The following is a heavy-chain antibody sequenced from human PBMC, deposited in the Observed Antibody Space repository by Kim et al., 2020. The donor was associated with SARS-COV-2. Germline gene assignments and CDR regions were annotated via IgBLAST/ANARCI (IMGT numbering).Heavy chain of an antibody. CDR1: GFTFSSYE. Sequence: GGSLRLSCAASGFTFSSYEMNWVRQAPGKGLEWVSYIIGSGTTIYYADSVRGRFTISRDNDKNSLYLQMNSLRAEDTAVYYCASGPNYSPFDYWGQGTLVTVSS. CDR2: IIGSGTTI. V-gene: IGHV3-48*03. J-gene: IGHJ4*02. CDR3: ASGPNYSPFDY. D-gene: IGHD4-4*01.